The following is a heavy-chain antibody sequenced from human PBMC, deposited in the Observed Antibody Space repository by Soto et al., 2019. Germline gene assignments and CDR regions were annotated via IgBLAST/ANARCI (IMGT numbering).Heavy chain of an antibody. CDR3: ARAYYFGSGTSYTLYY. CDR1: GFTFSNYG. D-gene: IGHD3-10*01. Sequence: PGGSLRLSCAASGFTFSNYGMHWFRQAPGKGLEWVAAISDDGVSKYYADSVQGRFTISRDNSESAVFLQMNSLRPDDTALYFCARAYYFGSGTSYTLYYWGQGTQVTVSS. J-gene: IGHJ4*02. CDR2: ISDDGVSK. V-gene: IGHV3-30*03.